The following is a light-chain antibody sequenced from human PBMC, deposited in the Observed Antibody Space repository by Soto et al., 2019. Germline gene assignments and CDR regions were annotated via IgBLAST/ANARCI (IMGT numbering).Light chain of an antibody. Sequence: DIQMTQSPSSLSASVGDRVTITCRASQDISVYLAWYQQKPGKVPKLLIYSASTLQSGVPSRFSGSGSGTDFTLTISSLQPEDGATYYCQKFNTPPLTFGQGTRLEIK. V-gene: IGKV1-27*01. CDR1: QDISVY. CDR2: SAS. CDR3: QKFNTPPLT. J-gene: IGKJ5*01.